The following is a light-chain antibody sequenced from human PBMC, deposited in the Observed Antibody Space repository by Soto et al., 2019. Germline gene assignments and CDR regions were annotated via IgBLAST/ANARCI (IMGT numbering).Light chain of an antibody. CDR2: SNN. Sequence: QSVLSQPPSASGTPGQRVTISCSGSSSNIGINFVYWHQQLPGTAPKLLIYSNNQRPSGVPDRFTGSRSGTSASLAIRGLQSEDEAEYYCAVWDDSLSGYVFGTGTKVTVL. CDR1: SSNIGINF. V-gene: IGLV1-47*02. CDR3: AVWDDSLSGYV. J-gene: IGLJ1*01.